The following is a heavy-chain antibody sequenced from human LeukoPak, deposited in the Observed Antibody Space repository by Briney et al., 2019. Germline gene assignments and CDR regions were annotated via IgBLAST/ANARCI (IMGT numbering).Heavy chain of an antibody. Sequence: SETLSLTCTVSGYSISSGYYWGWIRQPPGKGLEWIGSIYHSGSTYYNPSLKSRVTISVDTSKNQFSLKLSSVTAADTAVYYCAREVTGTTNYYYYYYMDVWGKGTTVTISS. CDR2: IYHSGST. CDR1: GYSISSGYY. V-gene: IGHV4-38-2*02. CDR3: AREVTGTTNYYYYYYMDV. D-gene: IGHD1-20*01. J-gene: IGHJ6*03.